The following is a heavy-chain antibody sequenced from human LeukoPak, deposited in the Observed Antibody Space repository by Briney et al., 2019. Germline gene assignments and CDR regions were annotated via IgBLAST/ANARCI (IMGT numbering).Heavy chain of an antibody. D-gene: IGHD4-17*01. CDR1: GYTFTSYG. CDR3: ARDPLDYGDYVAIDY. V-gene: IGHV1-18*01. CDR2: ISAYNGNT. J-gene: IGHJ4*02. Sequence: ASVKVSCKASGYTFTSYGISWVRQAPGQGLEWMGWISAYNGNTNYAQKLQGRVTMTTDTSASTAYMELRSLRSDDTAVYYCARDPLDYGDYVAIDYWGQGTLVTVPS.